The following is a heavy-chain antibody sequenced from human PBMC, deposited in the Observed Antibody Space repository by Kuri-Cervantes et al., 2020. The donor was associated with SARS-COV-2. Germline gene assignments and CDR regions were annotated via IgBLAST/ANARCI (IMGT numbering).Heavy chain of an antibody. J-gene: IGHJ4*02. CDR1: GFTFSSYG. V-gene: IGHV3-30*03. Sequence: GESLKISCAASGFTFSSYGMHWVRQAPGKGLEWVAVISYDGSNKYYADSVKGRFTISRDNAKNTLYLQMNSLRVEDTAVYYCARELGWIPTSRGLDYWGQGTLVTVSS. CDR2: ISYDGSNK. CDR3: ARELGWIPTSRGLDY. D-gene: IGHD6-19*01.